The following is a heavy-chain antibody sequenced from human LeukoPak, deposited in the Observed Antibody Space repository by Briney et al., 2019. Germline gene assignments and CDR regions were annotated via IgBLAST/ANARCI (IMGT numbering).Heavy chain of an antibody. Sequence: SETLSHTCAVYGGSFSGSSWNWIRQPPGKGLEWIGDINQSGSTNYNPSLKSRVTISVDTSKNQFSLKLNSVTAADTAVYYCARGPMVLVAASHNRVWYFDIWGRGTLVTVSS. D-gene: IGHD2-15*01. CDR1: GGSFSGSS. CDR2: INQSGST. CDR3: ARGPMVLVAASHNRVWYFDI. J-gene: IGHJ2*01. V-gene: IGHV4-34*01.